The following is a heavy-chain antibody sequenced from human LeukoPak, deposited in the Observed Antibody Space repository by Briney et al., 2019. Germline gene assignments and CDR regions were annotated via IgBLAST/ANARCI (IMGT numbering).Heavy chain of an antibody. J-gene: IGHJ3*02. CDR1: GGSFSGYY. V-gene: IGHV4-34*01. Sequence: SETLSLTCAVYGGSFSGYYWSWVRQPPGKGLEWIGEINHSGSTNYNPSLKSRVTISVDTSKNQFSLKLSSVTAADTAVYYCARRGSGSYYKGDAFDIWGQGTMVTVSS. D-gene: IGHD3-10*01. CDR2: INHSGST. CDR3: ARRGSGSYYKGDAFDI.